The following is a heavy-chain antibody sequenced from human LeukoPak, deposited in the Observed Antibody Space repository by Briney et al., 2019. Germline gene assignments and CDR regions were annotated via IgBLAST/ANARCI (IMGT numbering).Heavy chain of an antibody. V-gene: IGHV4-59*01. J-gene: IGHJ4*02. CDR1: GGSIGSYY. Sequence: SETLSLTCTVSGGSIGSYYRSWIRQPPGKGLEWIGYIYYSGSTNYNPSLKSRVTISVDTSKNQFSLKLSSVTAADTSVYYCARLRGNYFPDYWGQGTLVTVSS. D-gene: IGHD4-11*01. CDR3: ARLRGNYFPDY. CDR2: IYYSGST.